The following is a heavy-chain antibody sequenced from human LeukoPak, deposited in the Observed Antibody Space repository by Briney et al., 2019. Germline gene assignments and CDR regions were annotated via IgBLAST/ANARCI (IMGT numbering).Heavy chain of an antibody. J-gene: IGHJ6*02. V-gene: IGHV1-24*01. CDR1: GYTLTAFS. CDR3: ATVSCSGGSCSRYYYYGMDV. Sequence: ASVKVSCRVSGYTLTAFSIHWVRQAPRKGLEWMGGFHPEDGKIIYAQSFQGRVTMAEDTSTDTAYMELSSLRSEDTAVYYCATVSCSGGSCSRYYYYGMDVWGQGTTVTVSS. D-gene: IGHD2-15*01. CDR2: FHPEDGKI.